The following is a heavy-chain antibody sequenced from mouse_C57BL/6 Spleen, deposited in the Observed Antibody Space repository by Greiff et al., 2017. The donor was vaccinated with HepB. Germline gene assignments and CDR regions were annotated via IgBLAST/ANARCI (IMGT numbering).Heavy chain of an antibody. Sequence: VQGVESGPELVKPGASVKLSCKASGYTFTSYDINWVKQRPGQGLEWIGWIYPRDGSTKYNEKFKGKATLTVDTSSSTAYMELHSLTSEDAAVYFWGRRGYYGSRTNVDVWGTGNTVTVSS. CDR2: IYPRDGST. CDR1: GYTFTSYD. J-gene: IGHJ1*03. V-gene: IGHV1-85*01. CDR3: GRRGYYGSRTNVDV. D-gene: IGHD1-1*01.